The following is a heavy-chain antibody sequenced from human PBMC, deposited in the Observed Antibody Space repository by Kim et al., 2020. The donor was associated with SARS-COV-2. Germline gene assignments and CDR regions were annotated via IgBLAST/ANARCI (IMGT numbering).Heavy chain of an antibody. CDR1: GYTFSNYA. CDR2: INGGNGNT. CDR3: ARGSGPGLGY. J-gene: IGHJ4*02. D-gene: IGHD6-13*01. V-gene: IGHV1-3*01. Sequence: ASVKVSCKASGYTFSNYAIHWVRQAPGQRLECMGWINGGNGNTYYSPKFQGRVTFTRDTSATTAYMELSSLRSEDTAIYYCARGSGPGLGYWGQGTLVTVSA.